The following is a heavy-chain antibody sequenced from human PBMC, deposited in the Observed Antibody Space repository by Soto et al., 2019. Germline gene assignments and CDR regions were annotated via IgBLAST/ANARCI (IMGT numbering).Heavy chain of an antibody. D-gene: IGHD3-10*01. Sequence: ASVKVSCKASGGTFSSYTISWVRQAPGQGLEWMGRIIPILGIANYAQKFQGRVTITADKSTSTAYMELSSLRSEDTAVYYCARAPRITMVRGVFFDYWGQGTLVTVSS. V-gene: IGHV1-69*02. CDR3: ARAPRITMVRGVFFDY. CDR1: GGTFSSYT. J-gene: IGHJ4*02. CDR2: IIPILGIA.